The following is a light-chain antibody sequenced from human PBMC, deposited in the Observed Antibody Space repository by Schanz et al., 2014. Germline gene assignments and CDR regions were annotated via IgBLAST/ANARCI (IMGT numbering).Light chain of an antibody. CDR1: QSVGIN. CDR3: QHRSNWPLT. Sequence: EVVMTQSPATLSVSPGERATLSCRASQSVGINLAWYQQKPGQGPRLLIYGASSRATGIPDRFGGSGSGTDFTLTISRLEPEDSAVYYCQHRSNWPLTFGGGTKVGIK. V-gene: IGKV3D-20*02. CDR2: GAS. J-gene: IGKJ4*01.